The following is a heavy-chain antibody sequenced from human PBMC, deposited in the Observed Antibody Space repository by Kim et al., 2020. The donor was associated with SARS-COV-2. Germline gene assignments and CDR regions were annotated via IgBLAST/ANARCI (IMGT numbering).Heavy chain of an antibody. CDR3: ARGTVHSGMDV. CDR1: GFTLSGHW. V-gene: IGHV3-74*01. J-gene: IGHJ6*02. Sequence: GGSLRLSCAASGFTLSGHWMNWVRQAPGKGLLWVSRMSSDGSTTHYAESVKGRFVISRDNAKNTLYLQMNSLRAEDTAVYYCARGTVHSGMDVWGQGTTVTVSS. D-gene: IGHD1-1*01. CDR2: MSSDGSTT.